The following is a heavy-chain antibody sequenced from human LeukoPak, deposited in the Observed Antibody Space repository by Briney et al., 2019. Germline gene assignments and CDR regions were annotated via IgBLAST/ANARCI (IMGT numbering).Heavy chain of an antibody. CDR1: GFTFSSYA. Sequence: PGGSLRLSCAASGFTFSSYAMHWVRQAPGKGLEWVAVISYDGSNKYYADSVKGRFTISRDNSKNTLYLQMNSLRAEDTAVYYCARSPWELLRACFDYWGQGTLVTVSS. CDR2: ISYDGSNK. J-gene: IGHJ4*02. CDR3: ARSPWELLRACFDY. V-gene: IGHV3-30*01. D-gene: IGHD1-26*01.